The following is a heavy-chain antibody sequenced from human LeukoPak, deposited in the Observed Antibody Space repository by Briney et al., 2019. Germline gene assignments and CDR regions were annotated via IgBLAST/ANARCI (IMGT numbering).Heavy chain of an antibody. V-gene: IGHV4-39*07. Sequence: SETLSLTCTVSGGSISSSSYYWGWIRQPPGKGLEWIGRIYTSGSTNYNPSLKSRVTMSVDTSKNQSSLKLSSVTAADTAVYYCARDITIFGVVSPYYYYMDVWGKGTTVTVSS. CDR2: IYTSGST. CDR1: GGSISSSSYY. CDR3: ARDITIFGVVSPYYYYMDV. D-gene: IGHD3-3*01. J-gene: IGHJ6*03.